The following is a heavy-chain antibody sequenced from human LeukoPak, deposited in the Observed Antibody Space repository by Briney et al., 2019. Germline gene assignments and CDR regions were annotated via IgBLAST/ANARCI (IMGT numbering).Heavy chain of an antibody. CDR2: IYTSGST. D-gene: IGHD3-3*01. CDR3: ASDGVTFYYYYMDV. V-gene: IGHV4-61*02. CDR1: GGSISSGSYY. Sequence: SETLSLTCTVSGGSISSGSYYWSWIRQPAGKGLEWIGRIYTSGSTNYNPSLKSRVTISVDTSKNQFSLKLSSVTAADTAVYYCASDGVTFYYYYMDVWGKGTTVTVSS. J-gene: IGHJ6*03.